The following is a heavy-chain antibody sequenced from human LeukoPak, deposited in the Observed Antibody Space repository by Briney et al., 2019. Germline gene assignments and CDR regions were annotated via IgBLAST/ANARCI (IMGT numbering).Heavy chain of an antibody. CDR1: GGSFSGYY. CDR3: ARPTYYYGSGSYGY. Sequence: SETLSLTCAVYGGSFSGYYWSWIRQPPGKGLEWIGEINHSGSTNYNPSLKSRVTISVDTSKNQFSLKLSSVTAADTAVYYCARPTYYYGSGSYGYWGQGTLVTVSS. D-gene: IGHD3-10*01. V-gene: IGHV4-34*01. J-gene: IGHJ4*02. CDR2: INHSGST.